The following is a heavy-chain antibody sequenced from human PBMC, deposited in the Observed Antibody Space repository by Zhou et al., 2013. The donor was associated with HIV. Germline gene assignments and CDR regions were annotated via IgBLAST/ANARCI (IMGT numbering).Heavy chain of an antibody. CDR1: GGTFSSFS. CDR2: TIPILGST. Sequence: QVQLVQSGAEVKKPGSSVKVSCQASGGTFSSFSINWVRQAPGHGIEWMGGTIPILGSTNYPQKFQGRVTITTDESTSTAYMELSSLRSADTAVYYCARDMSGSRFTAFDYWGQGTLVTVSS. V-gene: IGHV1-69*16. CDR3: ARDMSGSRFTAFDY. J-gene: IGHJ4*02. D-gene: IGHD1-26*01.